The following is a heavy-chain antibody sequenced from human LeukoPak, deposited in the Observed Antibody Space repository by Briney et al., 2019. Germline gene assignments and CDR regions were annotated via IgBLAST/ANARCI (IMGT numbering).Heavy chain of an antibody. V-gene: IGHV3-23*01. CDR3: AKGSYYDSSGTYYFDY. CDR1: GFTFSSYA. J-gene: IGHJ4*02. Sequence: PGGSLRLSCAASGFTFSSYAMSWVRQAPGKGLEWVPAISGSGDNTYYADSVKGRFTISRDNSKNTLYLQMNSLRAEDTALYYCAKGSYYDSSGTYYFDYWGQGTLVTVSS. D-gene: IGHD3-22*01. CDR2: ISGSGDNT.